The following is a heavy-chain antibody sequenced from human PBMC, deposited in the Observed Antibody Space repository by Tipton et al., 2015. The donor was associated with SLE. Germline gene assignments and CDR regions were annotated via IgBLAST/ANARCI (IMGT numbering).Heavy chain of an antibody. D-gene: IGHD6-19*01. CDR1: GGSISSGSYY. CDR3: ARGFQC. Sequence: TLSLTCTVSGGSISSGSYYWSWIRQPAGKGLEWIGQIYTSGSTNYNPSLKSRVTISVDTSQNQFSLKLSSVTAADTAVYYCARGFQCWGQGTLVTVSS. J-gene: IGHJ4*02. V-gene: IGHV4-61*09. CDR2: IYTSGST.